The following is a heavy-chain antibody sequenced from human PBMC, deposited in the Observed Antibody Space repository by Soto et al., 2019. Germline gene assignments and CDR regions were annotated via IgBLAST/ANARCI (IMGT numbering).Heavy chain of an antibody. V-gene: IGHV5-51*01. J-gene: IGHJ6*02. D-gene: IGHD6-19*01. Sequence: GASLKISCHGSGYSFPTYWIGWVRQVPGKGLEWMGIIYPGDSTTRYNPPFQGQVTFSADKSINTAYLQWSSLKASDTAIYFCAKFRSSGWTNHYYTMDVWGQATTVTVSS. CDR3: AKFRSSGWTNHYYTMDV. CDR1: GYSFPTYW. CDR2: IYPGDSTT.